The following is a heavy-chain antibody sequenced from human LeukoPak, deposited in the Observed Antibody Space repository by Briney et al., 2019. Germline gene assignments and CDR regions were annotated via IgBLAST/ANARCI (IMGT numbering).Heavy chain of an antibody. CDR3: ARGGYCSSTSCYVDY. D-gene: IGHD2-2*01. J-gene: IGHJ4*02. CDR1: GFIFSSYG. CDR2: ITSNGGST. Sequence: PGGSLRLSCVASGFIFSSYGMHWVRQAPGKGLEYVSGITSNGGSTYYGNSVKGRFTISRDNSKNTLYPQMGSLRAEDMAVYYCARGGYCSSTSCYVDYWGQGTLVTVSS. V-gene: IGHV3-64*01.